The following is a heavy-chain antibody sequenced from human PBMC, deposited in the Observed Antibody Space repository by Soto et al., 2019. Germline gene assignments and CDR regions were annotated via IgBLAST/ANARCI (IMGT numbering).Heavy chain of an antibody. CDR3: ARCVGAVAGSN. Sequence: EVQLVESGGGLVQPGGSLRLSCVASGFTLSSYWMSWVRQAPGKGPEWVANIKGDGSEKYYADSVKGRFTISRDNAKNSLLLEMNSLRAEVTALYYCARCVGAVAGSNLGQGTLVTVSS. J-gene: IGHJ1*01. V-gene: IGHV3-7*05. CDR2: IKGDGSEK. D-gene: IGHD6-19*01. CDR1: GFTLSSYW.